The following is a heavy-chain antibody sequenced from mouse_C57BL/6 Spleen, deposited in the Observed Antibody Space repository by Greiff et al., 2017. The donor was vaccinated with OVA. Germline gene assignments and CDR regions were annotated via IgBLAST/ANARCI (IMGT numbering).Heavy chain of an antibody. V-gene: IGHV5-17*01. CDR3: AREIIITAVVGYFDY. Sequence: EVQVVESGGGLVKPGGSLKLSCAASGFTFSDYGMHWVRQAPEKGLEWVAYISRGSSTIYYADTVKGRFTISIDTAKNTLFLQMTSLRSEDTAMYYCAREIIITAVVGYFDYWGQGTTLTVSS. D-gene: IGHD1-1*01. CDR2: ISRGSSTI. CDR1: GFTFSDYG. J-gene: IGHJ2*01.